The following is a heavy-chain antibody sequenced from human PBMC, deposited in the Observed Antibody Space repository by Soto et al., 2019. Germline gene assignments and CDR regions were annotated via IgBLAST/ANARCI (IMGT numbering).Heavy chain of an antibody. J-gene: IGHJ3*01. V-gene: IGHV1-18*01. CDR3: ALLRDCGGSSCGPSPPLDL. D-gene: IGHD2-2*01. Sequence: QDQLVQSGVEVKRPGASVKVSCKASGYSFSTHRISWVRQAPGQGLEWMGWITPSNGHTNDEQKFQGRVTMTTDTSTNPGCMEVRSLSSDAAAVYYCALLRDCGGSSCGPSPPLDLWGQGTLVIVSS. CDR2: ITPSNGHT. CDR1: GYSFSTHR.